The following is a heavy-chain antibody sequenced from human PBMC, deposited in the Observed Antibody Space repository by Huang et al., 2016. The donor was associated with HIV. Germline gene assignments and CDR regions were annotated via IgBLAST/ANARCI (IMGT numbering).Heavy chain of an antibody. CDR1: GFMFSTFG. J-gene: IGHJ4*02. V-gene: IGHV3-30*18. CDR3: AKPSGDYEFFDF. Sequence: QVHLEESGGGVVQPGRPLRLSCTASGFMFSTFGIDWVRQAPGKRLDGVAGISNDGRRKYYVDSVKGRFTISRDNSKNIVYLQMNSLRPEDTAVYYCAKPSGDYEFFDFWGQGTVVTVSS. D-gene: IGHD4-17*01. CDR2: ISNDGRRK.